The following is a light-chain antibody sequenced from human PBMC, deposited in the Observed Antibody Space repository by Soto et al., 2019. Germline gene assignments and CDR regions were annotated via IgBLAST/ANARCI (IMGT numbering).Light chain of an antibody. Sequence: DIQMTQSPSTLSASVGDRVTMTCRASQSISSWLAWYQQKPGKAPRLLIYAASSLKSGVPSRFSGSGSGTEFTLTISSLQPDDFATYYCQQYNSYSWTFGQGTKVDIK. CDR3: QQYNSYSWT. CDR2: AAS. V-gene: IGKV1-5*01. J-gene: IGKJ1*01. CDR1: QSISSW.